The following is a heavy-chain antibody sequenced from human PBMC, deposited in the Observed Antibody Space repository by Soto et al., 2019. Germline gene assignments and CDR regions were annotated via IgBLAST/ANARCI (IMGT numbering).Heavy chain of an antibody. CDR2: IDPSDSYN. V-gene: IGHV5-10-1*01. CDR1: GYSFTSYW. Sequence: VESLKISCKGSGYSFTSYWISWVRQMPGKGLEWMGRIDPSDSYNNYSPSFQGHVTISADKSISTAYLQWSSLKASDTAMYYCARAGGYCSGGSCYSRFDPWGQGTLVTVSS. J-gene: IGHJ5*02. D-gene: IGHD2-15*01. CDR3: ARAGGYCSGGSCYSRFDP.